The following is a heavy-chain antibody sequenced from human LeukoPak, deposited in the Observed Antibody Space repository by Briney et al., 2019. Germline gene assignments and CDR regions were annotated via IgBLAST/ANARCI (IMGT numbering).Heavy chain of an antibody. CDR3: AKTKRTGYSSGWYPFDY. Sequence: QSGGSLRLSCAASGLTFSNYGMSWVRQAPGKGLGWVSSLSIYSTDTYYADSVRGRFTISRDNSLNTLYLKMNSLRAEDTAVCYCAKTKRTGYSSGWYPFDYWGQGTLVTVSS. V-gene: IGHV3-23*01. CDR2: LSIYSTDT. D-gene: IGHD6-19*01. J-gene: IGHJ4*02. CDR1: GLTFSNYG.